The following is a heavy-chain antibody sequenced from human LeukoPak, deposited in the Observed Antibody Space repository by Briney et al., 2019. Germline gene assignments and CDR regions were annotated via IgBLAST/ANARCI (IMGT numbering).Heavy chain of an antibody. J-gene: IGHJ6*02. CDR1: GFTFSSDW. CDR3: ARYIGLYSSSWYRLGYYGMDV. D-gene: IGHD6-13*01. V-gene: IGHV3-7*01. CDR2: IKQDGSEK. Sequence: GGSLRLSCAASGFTFSSDWMSWVRQAPGKGLEWVANIKQDGSEKYYVDSVRGRFTISRDNAKNSLYLQMNSLRAEDTAVYYCARYIGLYSSSWYRLGYYGMDVWGQGTTVTVSS.